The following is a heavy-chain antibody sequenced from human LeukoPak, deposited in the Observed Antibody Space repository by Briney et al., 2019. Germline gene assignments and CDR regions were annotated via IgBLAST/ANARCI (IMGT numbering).Heavy chain of an antibody. CDR1: GYTLTELS. CDR3: ATGVPNGPYYYYYYMDV. J-gene: IGHJ6*03. D-gene: IGHD2-8*01. V-gene: IGHV1-24*01. Sequence: ASVKVSCKVSGYTLTELSMHWVRQAPGKGLEWVGGFDPEDGETIYAQKFQGRVTMTEDISTDTAYMELSSLRSEDTAVYYCATGVPNGPYYYYYYMDVWGKGTTVTVSS. CDR2: FDPEDGET.